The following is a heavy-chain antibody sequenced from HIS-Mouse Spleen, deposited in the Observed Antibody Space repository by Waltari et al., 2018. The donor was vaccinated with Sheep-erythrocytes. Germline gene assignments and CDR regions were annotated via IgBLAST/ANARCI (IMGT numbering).Heavy chain of an antibody. V-gene: IGHV3-21*01. CDR3: ARVASGATFDY. Sequence: EVQLVESGGGLVKPGGSLRLACAAAGFTFSSYSMNWVRKAPGKGVEWVSSISSSSGYIDYAGSVKGRFTISRDNAKNSLYRQMNSLRAEDTAVYYCARVASGATFDYWGQGTLVTVSS. D-gene: IGHD1-26*01. CDR2: ISSSSGYI. J-gene: IGHJ4*02. CDR1: GFTFSSYS.